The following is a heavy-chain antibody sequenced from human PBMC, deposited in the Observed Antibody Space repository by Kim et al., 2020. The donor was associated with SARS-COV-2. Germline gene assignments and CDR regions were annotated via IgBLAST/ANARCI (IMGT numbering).Heavy chain of an antibody. Sequence: VQGRVTISSDNSQNTLYLQMNSLGAEDTAVYYCAKPYYDILAGYYYYFDHWGQGTLVTVSS. D-gene: IGHD3-9*01. V-gene: IGHV3-30*02. CDR3: AKPYYDILAGYYYYFDH. J-gene: IGHJ4*02.